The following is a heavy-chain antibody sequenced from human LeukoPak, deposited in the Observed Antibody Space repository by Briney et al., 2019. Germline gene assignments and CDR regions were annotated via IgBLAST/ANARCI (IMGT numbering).Heavy chain of an antibody. V-gene: IGHV3-33*01. CDR1: GFTFINFG. CDR2: KSHHAGYE. J-gene: IGHJ4*02. D-gene: IGHD3-22*01. Sequence: SGGSLRLSCAASGFTFINFGIHWVRQAPGRGLEWVAVKSHHAGYEYYADSVQGRFNISRDDSKNTVYLQMNGLRAEDTAVYYCARDWLDRSLDCWGQGTLVTVSS. CDR3: ARDWLDRSLDC.